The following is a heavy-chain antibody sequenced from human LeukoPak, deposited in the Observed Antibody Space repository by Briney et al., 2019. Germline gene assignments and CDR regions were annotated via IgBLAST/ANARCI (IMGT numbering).Heavy chain of an antibody. CDR1: GGSISSSNYY. J-gene: IGHJ4*02. D-gene: IGHD3-22*01. Sequence: TPSETPSLTCTVSGGSISSSNYYWGWIRQPPGKGLEWIGSIYYSGSTYYNPSLKSRVTISVDTSKNQFSLKLSSVTAADTAVFYCASGTWGFYDTTVGVYWGQGTLVTVSS. CDR3: ASGTWGFYDTTVGVY. CDR2: IYYSGST. V-gene: IGHV4-39*07.